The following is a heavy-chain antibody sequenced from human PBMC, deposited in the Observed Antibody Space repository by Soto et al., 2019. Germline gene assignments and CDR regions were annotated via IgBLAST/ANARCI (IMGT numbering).Heavy chain of an antibody. D-gene: IGHD3-9*01. V-gene: IGHV3-15*01. CDR3: TGKYYDILTGYLIDY. CDR2: IKSKTDGGTT. CDR1: GFTFSNAW. Sequence: PGGSLRLSCAASGFTFSNAWMSWVRQAPGKGLEWVGRIKSKTDGGTTDYAAPVKGRFTISRDDSKNTLYLQMNSLKTEDTAVYYCTGKYYDILTGYLIDYWGQGTLVTVSS. J-gene: IGHJ4*02.